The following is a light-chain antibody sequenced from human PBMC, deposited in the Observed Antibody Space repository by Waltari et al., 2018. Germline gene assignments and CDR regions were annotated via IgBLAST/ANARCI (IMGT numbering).Light chain of an antibody. Sequence: QSVLTQPHYVSGAPGQRVTIPCTGNRSNLRTGYDVHWYQHLPGTAPRLLIYGRTNRPSGIPERFSGSKSGTSASLAITGLQTEDEGDYYCQSYDSSLGGSVFGGGTKLTVL. CDR1: RSNLRTGYD. CDR2: GRT. V-gene: IGLV1-40*01. CDR3: QSYDSSLGGSV. J-gene: IGLJ2*01.